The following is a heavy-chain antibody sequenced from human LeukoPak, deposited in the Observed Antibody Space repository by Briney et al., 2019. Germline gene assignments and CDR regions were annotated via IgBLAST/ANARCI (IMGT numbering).Heavy chain of an antibody. CDR2: IYTSGST. CDR3: AREYGSDYYGSGSSDFDY. J-gene: IGHJ4*02. V-gene: IGHV4-61*02. Sequence: SETLSLTCTVSGGSISSGSYYWSWIRQPAGKGLEWIGRIYTSGSTNYNPSLKSRVTISVDTSKNQFSLKLSSVTAADTAVYYCAREYGSDYYGSGSSDFDYWGQGTLVTVSS. D-gene: IGHD3-10*01. CDR1: GGSISSGSYY.